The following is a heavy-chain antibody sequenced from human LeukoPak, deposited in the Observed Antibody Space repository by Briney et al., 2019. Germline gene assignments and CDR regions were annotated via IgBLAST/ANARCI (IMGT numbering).Heavy chain of an antibody. V-gene: IGHV1-46*01. D-gene: IGHD3-3*01. CDR2: INPSGGST. Sequence: ASVKVSCKASGYTFTSYYMHWVRQAPGQGLEWMGIINPSGGSTSYAQKFQGRVTMTRDTSISTAYMELSRLRSDDTAVYYCARDLALGYYDFWSGYYIGGDFDYWGQGTLVTVSS. CDR1: GYTFTSYY. CDR3: ARDLALGYYDFWSGYYIGGDFDY. J-gene: IGHJ4*02.